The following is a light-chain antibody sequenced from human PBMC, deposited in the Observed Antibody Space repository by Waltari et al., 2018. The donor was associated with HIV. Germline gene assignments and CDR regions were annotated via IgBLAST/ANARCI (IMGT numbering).Light chain of an antibody. CDR3: AAWDDSLNGYV. V-gene: IGLV1-44*01. J-gene: IGLJ1*01. CDR2: NNN. Sequence: QSVLTQPPSASGTPGQRVTLSCSGSSSNIGSNTVNWYQQLPGAAPKLLIYNNNQRPSGVPDRFSGSKSGTSASLAISGLQSEDEADYYCAAWDDSLNGYVFGTGTKVTVL. CDR1: SSNIGSNT.